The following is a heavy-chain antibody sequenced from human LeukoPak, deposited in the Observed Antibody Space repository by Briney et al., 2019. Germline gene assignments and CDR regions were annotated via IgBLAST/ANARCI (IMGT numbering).Heavy chain of an antibody. V-gene: IGHV4-39*01. CDR1: GGSLSSSSYY. Sequence: SETLSLTCTVSGGSLSSSSYYWGWIRQPPGKWLEWIGSIYYSGSTYYNPSLKSRVTISVNTSKNQCSLKRSSVAAADTAVYYCARQVGYSYFDYWGQGTLVTVSS. J-gene: IGHJ4*02. CDR3: ARQVGYSYFDY. CDR2: IYYSGST. D-gene: IGHD5-18*01.